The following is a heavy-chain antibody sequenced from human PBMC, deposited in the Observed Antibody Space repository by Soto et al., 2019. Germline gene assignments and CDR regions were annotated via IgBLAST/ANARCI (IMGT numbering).Heavy chain of an antibody. V-gene: IGHV3-30*03. CDR1: GLPFSSYG. J-gene: IGHJ4*02. D-gene: IGHD4-17*01. Sequence: QVQLVESGGGVVQPGRSLRLSCAASGLPFSSYGMHWVRQAPGKGLECVAIIPHDGSYKYHVDSVKGRFTISRDNSKNTLYLQMDSLRPEDTAVYYCGARNYGGDDCWGQGTLVTVSS. CDR2: IPHDGSYK. CDR3: GARNYGGDDC.